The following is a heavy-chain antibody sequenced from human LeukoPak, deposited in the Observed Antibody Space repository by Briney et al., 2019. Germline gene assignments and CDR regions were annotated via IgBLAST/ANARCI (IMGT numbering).Heavy chain of an antibody. J-gene: IGHJ6*03. Sequence: PGGSLRLSCAASGFTLDDYGMIWVRQAPGKGLEWVSGINWNGGSTGYADSVKGRFTISRDNAKNSLYLQMNSLRAEDTALHYCARRNLIYGSDMDVWGKGTTVTVSS. CDR2: INWNGGST. V-gene: IGHV3-20*04. D-gene: IGHD3-10*01. CDR1: GFTLDDYG. CDR3: ARRNLIYGSDMDV.